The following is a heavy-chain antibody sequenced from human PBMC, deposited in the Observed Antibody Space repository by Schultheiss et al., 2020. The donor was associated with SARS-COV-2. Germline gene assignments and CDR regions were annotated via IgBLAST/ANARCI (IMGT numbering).Heavy chain of an antibody. CDR3: AREGGSYLADAFDI. CDR1: GGSFSGYY. D-gene: IGHD1-26*01. Sequence: GSLRLSCAVYGGSFSGYYWSWIRQPPGKGLEWIGEINHSGSTNYNPSLKSRVTISVDTPKNQFSLKLSSVTAADTAVYYCAREGGSYLADAFDIWGQGTMVTVSS. J-gene: IGHJ3*02. V-gene: IGHV4-34*01. CDR2: INHSGST.